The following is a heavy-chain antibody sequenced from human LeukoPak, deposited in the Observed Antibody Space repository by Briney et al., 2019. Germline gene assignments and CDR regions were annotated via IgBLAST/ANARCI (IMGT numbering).Heavy chain of an antibody. D-gene: IGHD1-1*01. J-gene: IGHJ5*02. CDR2: MYYSGSP. V-gene: IGHV4-59*01. CDR3: ARGNYWFDP. CDR1: GDSISNYY. Sequence: SETLSLTCTVSGDSISNYYWSWIRQPPGKGLEWIGYMYYSGSPNYNPSLKSQVTISLDTSKNQFSLKLRSVTAADTAVYYCARGNYWFDPWGQGTLVTVSS.